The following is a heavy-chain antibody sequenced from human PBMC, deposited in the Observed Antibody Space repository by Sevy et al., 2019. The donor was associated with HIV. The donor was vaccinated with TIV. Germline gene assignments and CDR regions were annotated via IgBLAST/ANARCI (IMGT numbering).Heavy chain of an antibody. J-gene: IGHJ6*02. V-gene: IGHV3-64D*09. CDR2: ISSSGSCT. CDR1: GFTFSGST. Sequence: GGSLRLSCSASGFTFSGSTLHWVRQAPGKGLEYVSVISSSGSCTYYAKSVKGRFTISRDNSKNTLYLQMRSLRTGETAVYYCVKDSIFYDSSSGYRPFYYYGMDVWGQGTSVTVSS. D-gene: IGHD3-3*01. CDR3: VKDSIFYDSSSGYRPFYYYGMDV.